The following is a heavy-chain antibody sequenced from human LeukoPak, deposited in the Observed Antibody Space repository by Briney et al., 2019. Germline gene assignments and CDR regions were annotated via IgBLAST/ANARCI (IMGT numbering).Heavy chain of an antibody. D-gene: IGHD2/OR15-2a*01. J-gene: IGHJ4*02. V-gene: IGHV3-7*01. CDR1: GFSFSSYW. Sequence: GGSLRLSCTASGFSFSSYWMSWVRQTPGKGLEWVASIKQDGTEKYYVDSVKGRFTISKDNSKNSLYLQMNTLRAEDTAVCYCAREDHSTYAYWGQGTLVTVSS. CDR3: AREDHSTYAY. CDR2: IKQDGTEK.